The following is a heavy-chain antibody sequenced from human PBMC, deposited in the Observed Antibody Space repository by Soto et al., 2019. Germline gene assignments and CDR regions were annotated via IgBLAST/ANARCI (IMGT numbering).Heavy chain of an antibody. J-gene: IGHJ4*02. CDR1: GFTFSSYA. CDR3: ARGDSSRWYSPSSFDY. Sequence: PGGSLRLSCAASGFTFSSYAMHWVRQAPGKGLEWVAVISYDGSNKYYADSVKGRFNISRDNSKNTLYLQMNSLRAEDTAVYYCARGDSSRWYSPSSFDYWGQGTLVTVSS. CDR2: ISYDGSNK. D-gene: IGHD6-13*01. V-gene: IGHV3-30-3*01.